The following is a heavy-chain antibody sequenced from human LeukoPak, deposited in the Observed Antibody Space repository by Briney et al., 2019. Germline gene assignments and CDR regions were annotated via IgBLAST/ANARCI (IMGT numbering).Heavy chain of an antibody. CDR3: ARDKVTY. Sequence: GGSLRLACAASGFTFGNYWMSWVRQAPGKGPEWVAHINMDGSEKYYVDSVKGRFTISRDNAKNSLYLQMNSLKVEDTAVYYCARDKVTYWGPGTLVTVSS. V-gene: IGHV3-7*01. CDR1: GFTFGNYW. J-gene: IGHJ4*02. CDR2: INMDGSEK.